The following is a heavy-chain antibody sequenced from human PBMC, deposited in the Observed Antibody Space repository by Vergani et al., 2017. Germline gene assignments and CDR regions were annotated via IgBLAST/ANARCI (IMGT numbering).Heavy chain of an antibody. Sequence: EVQLVESGGGLVKPGGSLRLSCAASGFTFSSYAMSWVRQAPGKGLEWVSVIYSGGSRTYYADSVKGRFTISRDNSKNTLYLQMNSLRAEDTAVYYCAKMAVLLWFGELVGYYFDYWGQGTLVTVSS. CDR2: IYSGGSRT. CDR1: GFTFSSYA. J-gene: IGHJ4*02. CDR3: AKMAVLLWFGELVGYYFDY. D-gene: IGHD3-10*01. V-gene: IGHV3-23*03.